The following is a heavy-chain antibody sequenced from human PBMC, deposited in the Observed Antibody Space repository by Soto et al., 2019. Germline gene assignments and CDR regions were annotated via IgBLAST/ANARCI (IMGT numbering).Heavy chain of an antibody. D-gene: IGHD1-26*01. Sequence: TSETLSLTCAVSGGSISSGGYSWSWIRQPPGKGLEWIGYIYHSGSTYYNPSLKSRATISVDRSKNQFSLKLSSVTAADTAVYYCARAGVVGATALDYWDQGTLVTVSS. CDR1: GGSISSGGYS. V-gene: IGHV4-30-2*01. J-gene: IGHJ4*02. CDR3: ARAGVVGATALDY. CDR2: IYHSGST.